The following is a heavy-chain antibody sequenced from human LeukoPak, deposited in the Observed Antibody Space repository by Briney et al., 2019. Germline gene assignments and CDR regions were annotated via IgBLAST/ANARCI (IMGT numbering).Heavy chain of an antibody. Sequence: GRSLRLSCAASGFTFSSYGMHWVRPAPGRGLEWVAVIWYDGSKKYYADSVKGRFTISRDNSKNTLYLQMNSLRAEDTAVYYCAKSPQRFLEYYYMDVWGKGTTVTVSS. CDR1: GFTFSSYG. V-gene: IGHV3-33*06. D-gene: IGHD3-3*01. CDR2: IWYDGSKK. CDR3: AKSPQRFLEYYYMDV. J-gene: IGHJ6*03.